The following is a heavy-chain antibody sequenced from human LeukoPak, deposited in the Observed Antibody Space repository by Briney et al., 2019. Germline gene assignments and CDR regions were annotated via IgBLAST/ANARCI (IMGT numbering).Heavy chain of an antibody. D-gene: IGHD1-26*01. CDR1: GXTFDDYA. J-gene: IGHJ3*02. V-gene: IGHV3-43*02. CDR3: AILGSYLFDAFDI. CDR2: ISGDGGST. Sequence: GGSLRLSCAASGXTFDDYAMHWVRQAPGKGLEWVSLISGDGGSTYYADSVKGRFTISRDNSKNSLYLQMNSLRTEDTALYYCAILGSYLFDAFDIWGQGTMVTVSS.